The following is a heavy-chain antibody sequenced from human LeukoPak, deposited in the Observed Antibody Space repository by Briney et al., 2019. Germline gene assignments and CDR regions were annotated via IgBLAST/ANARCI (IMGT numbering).Heavy chain of an antibody. CDR3: ARAPNTAMVTVFDY. Sequence: PGGSLRLSCAASGFTFSSYSMTWVRQAPGKGLEWVSSTSSSSSYIYYADSVKGRFTISRDNAKNSLYLQMNSLRAEDTAVYYCARAPNTAMVTVFDYWGQGTLVTVSS. D-gene: IGHD5-18*01. CDR2: TSSSSSYI. CDR1: GFTFSSYS. V-gene: IGHV3-21*01. J-gene: IGHJ4*02.